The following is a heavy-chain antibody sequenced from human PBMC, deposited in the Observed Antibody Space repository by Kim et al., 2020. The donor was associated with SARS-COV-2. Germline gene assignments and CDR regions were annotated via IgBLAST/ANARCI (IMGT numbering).Heavy chain of an antibody. J-gene: IGHJ6*02. Sequence: SETLSLTCTVSDDSVSTYFWSWIRQPPGKGLEWIGHIYDSGSTRYNPSLKSRVSISVDTSKNQFSLKLRSVTAADTAVYYCARQKGPSSYFYYYGLDVWGQGTTLTVSS. CDR2: IYDSGST. D-gene: IGHD6-6*01. CDR1: DDSVSTYF. V-gene: IGHV4-59*08. CDR3: ARQKGPSSYFYYYGLDV.